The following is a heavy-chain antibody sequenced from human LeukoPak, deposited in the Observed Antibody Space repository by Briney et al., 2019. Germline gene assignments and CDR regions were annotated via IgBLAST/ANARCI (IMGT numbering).Heavy chain of an antibody. J-gene: IGHJ3*02. CDR3: ARDPTTVTKGLDI. D-gene: IGHD4-17*01. V-gene: IGHV4-59*11. CDR2: ISYIGST. Sequence: TSETLSLTCTVPGGSISTHYWSRIRQPPGKGLEWIGYISYIGSTNYNPSLKSRVTISVDTSKNQFSLKLSSVTAAGAAVYFCARDPTTVTKGLDIWGQGTMVTVSS. CDR1: GGSISTHY.